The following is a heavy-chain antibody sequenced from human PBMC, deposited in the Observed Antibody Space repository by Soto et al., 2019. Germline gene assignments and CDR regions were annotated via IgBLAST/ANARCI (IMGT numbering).Heavy chain of an antibody. CDR1: GGTFSSYA. J-gene: IGHJ6*02. Sequence: QVQLVQSGAEVKKPGSSVKVSCKASGGTFSSYAISWVRQAPGQGLEWMGGIIPIFGTANYAQKFQGRVTITADESTSTAYMELSSLGSEDTAVYYCARGGYCSGGSCPPLDYYYYGMDVWGQGTTVTVSS. CDR3: ARGGYCSGGSCPPLDYYYYGMDV. CDR2: IIPIFGTA. D-gene: IGHD2-15*01. V-gene: IGHV1-69*01.